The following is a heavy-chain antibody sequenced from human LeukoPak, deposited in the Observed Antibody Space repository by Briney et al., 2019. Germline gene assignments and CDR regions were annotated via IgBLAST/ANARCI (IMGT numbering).Heavy chain of an antibody. Sequence: GGSLRLSCAASGFTFSSDGMHWVRQAPGKGLEWVAVIWYDGSNKYYADSVKGRFTISRDNSKNIVFLQMNDLRTEDTAFYYCTRDSANYHFAYWGQGALVTVSS. J-gene: IGHJ4*02. CDR1: GFTFSSDG. CDR3: TRDSANYHFAY. CDR2: IWYDGSNK. D-gene: IGHD4/OR15-4a*01. V-gene: IGHV3-33*01.